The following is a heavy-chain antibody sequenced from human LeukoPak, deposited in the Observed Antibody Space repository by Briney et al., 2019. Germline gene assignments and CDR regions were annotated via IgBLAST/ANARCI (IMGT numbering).Heavy chain of an antibody. CDR3: ARDDASRSYGVPGY. D-gene: IGHD1-26*01. CDR1: GGSISSYY. V-gene: IGHV4-4*07. CDR2: IYTSGST. J-gene: IGHJ4*02. Sequence: SETLSLTCTVSGGSISSYYWSWIRQPAGKGLEWIGRIYTSGSTNYNPSLKSRVTMSVDTSKNQFSLRLSSVTAADTAVYYCARDDASRSYGVPGYWGQGTLVTVSS.